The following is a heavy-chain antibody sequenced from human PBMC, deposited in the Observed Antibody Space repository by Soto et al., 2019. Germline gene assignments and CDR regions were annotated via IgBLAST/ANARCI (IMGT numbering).Heavy chain of an antibody. D-gene: IGHD4-4*01. CDR2: ISSSGVSI. CDR3: ARVSDYSNYVDY. CDR1: GFTFRRYE. V-gene: IGHV3-48*03. Sequence: GGSLRLSCAASGFTFRRYEMNWFRQVPGKGLEWVSYISSSGVSIYYADSLKGRFTISRDNAMNSLFLQMNSLRAEDTAVYYCARVSDYSNYVDYWGQGTLVTVSS. J-gene: IGHJ4*02.